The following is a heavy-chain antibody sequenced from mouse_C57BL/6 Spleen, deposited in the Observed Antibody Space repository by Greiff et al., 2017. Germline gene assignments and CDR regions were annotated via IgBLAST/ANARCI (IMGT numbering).Heavy chain of an antibody. CDR3: APRGYMVPDYAMDY. J-gene: IGHJ4*01. CDR1: GYTFTSYW. V-gene: IGHV1-50*01. D-gene: IGHD2-2*01. Sequence: QVQLQQPGAELVKPGASVKLSCKASGYTFTSYWMQWVKQRPGQGLEWIGEIDPSDSSTNYNQKFKGKATLTVDTSSSTAYMQLSSLTSEDSAVYYCAPRGYMVPDYAMDYWGQGTSVTVSS. CDR2: IDPSDSST.